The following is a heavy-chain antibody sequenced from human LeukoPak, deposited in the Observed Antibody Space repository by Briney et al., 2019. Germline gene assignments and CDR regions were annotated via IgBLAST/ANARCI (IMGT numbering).Heavy chain of an antibody. Sequence: PGGSLRLSCAASGFTFSSYSMNWIRQTPGKGLEWVSSISGSGEFIYYVDSVRGRLTISRDNGKNSLYLQMNSLRPEDTAVYYCARDDSHGYHFFDSWGQGTLVTVSS. J-gene: IGHJ4*02. CDR2: ISGSGEFI. D-gene: IGHD3-22*01. V-gene: IGHV3-21*01. CDR1: GFTFSSYS. CDR3: ARDDSHGYHFFDS.